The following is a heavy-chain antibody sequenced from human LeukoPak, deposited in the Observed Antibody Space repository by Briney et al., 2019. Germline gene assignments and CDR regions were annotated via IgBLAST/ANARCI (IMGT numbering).Heavy chain of an antibody. CDR3: ARSPEPFDYGPYNWFDP. CDR2: ISSSSSYI. Sequence: GGSLRLSCAASGFTFSSYVMSWVRQAPGKGLEWVSSISSSSSYIYYADSVKGRFTISRDNAKNSLHLQMNSLRAEDTAVYYCARSPEPFDYGPYNWFDPWGQGTRVTVSS. CDR1: GFTFSSYV. V-gene: IGHV3-21*01. J-gene: IGHJ5*02. D-gene: IGHD4-17*01.